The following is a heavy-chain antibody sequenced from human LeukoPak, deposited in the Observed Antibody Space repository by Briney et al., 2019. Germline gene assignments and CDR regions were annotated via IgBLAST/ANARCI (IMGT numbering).Heavy chain of an antibody. J-gene: IGHJ4*02. CDR3: AKCRYDSNGYYFDY. CDR1: GFTFSSYA. V-gene: IGHV3-23*01. Sequence: PGGSLRLSCAASGFTFSSYAMTWVRQAPGKGLEWVSAISGSGGSTYYADSVKGRFTISRDNSKNTLYLQMNSLRAEDTAVYSCAKCRYDSNGYYFDYWGQGTLVTVSS. D-gene: IGHD3-22*01. CDR2: ISGSGGST.